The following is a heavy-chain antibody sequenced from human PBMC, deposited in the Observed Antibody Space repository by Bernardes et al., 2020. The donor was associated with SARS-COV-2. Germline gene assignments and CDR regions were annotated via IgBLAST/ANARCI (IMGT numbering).Heavy chain of an antibody. V-gene: IGHV1-46*01. D-gene: IGHD3-10*01. Sequence: ASVKVSCKTSGYTLSRYSTHWVRQAPGHGLAWMGIVNRSGGGTAYARRFQGRVTMTRDTSTSTEYMELSSLTSEDTAVYYCARDLGLGSYYTYSWGQGTLVNVAS. CDR3: ARDLGLGSYYTYS. J-gene: IGHJ4*02. CDR1: GYTLSRYS. CDR2: VNRSGGGT.